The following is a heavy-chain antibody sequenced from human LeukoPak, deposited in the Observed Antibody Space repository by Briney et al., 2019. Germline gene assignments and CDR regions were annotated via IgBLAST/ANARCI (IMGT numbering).Heavy chain of an antibody. CDR2: IYYSGST. CDR3: ALYPDDSSGYFDY. Sequence: PSETLSLTCTVSGGSISSSSYYWGWIRQPPGKGLEWIGSIYYSGSTYYNPSLKSRVTISVDTSKNQFSLKLSSVTAADTAVYYCALYPDDSSGYFDYWGQGTLVTVSS. V-gene: IGHV4-39*01. D-gene: IGHD3-22*01. CDR1: GGSISSSSYY. J-gene: IGHJ4*02.